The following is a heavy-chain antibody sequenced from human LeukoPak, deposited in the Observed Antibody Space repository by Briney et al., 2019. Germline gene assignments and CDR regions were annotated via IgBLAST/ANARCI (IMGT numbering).Heavy chain of an antibody. J-gene: IGHJ4*02. CDR2: IKQYGSEN. D-gene: IGHD3-22*01. V-gene: IGHV3-7*01. CDR3: ARGYYDSSGYYFDY. Sequence: NIKQYGSENYYVHSVKGRFTISRDNAKNSLYLQMNSLRAEDTAVYYCARGYYDSSGYYFDYWGQGTLVTVSS.